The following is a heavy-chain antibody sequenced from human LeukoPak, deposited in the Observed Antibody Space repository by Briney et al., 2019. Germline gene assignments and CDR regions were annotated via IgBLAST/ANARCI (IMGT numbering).Heavy chain of an antibody. J-gene: IGHJ4*02. D-gene: IGHD2-15*01. V-gene: IGHV3-15*01. CDR3: TSTKPHYCDGSGCSPPPDY. CDR1: GFIFSKAW. Sequence: GGSLRLSCAASGFIFSKAWMSWVRQAPGKGLEWVGRIKSKIHGGTTDYAAPVKGRFTISRDDSENTLYLQLNSLKTEDTALYYCTSTKPHYCDGSGCSPPPDYWGQGTLVTVSS. CDR2: IKSKIHGGTT.